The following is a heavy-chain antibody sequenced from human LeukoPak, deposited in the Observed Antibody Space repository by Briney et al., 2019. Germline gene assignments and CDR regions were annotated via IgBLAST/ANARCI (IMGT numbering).Heavy chain of an antibody. V-gene: IGHV1-8*01. CDR2: MNPNSGNT. D-gene: IGHD3-9*01. J-gene: IGHJ6*03. CDR1: GYTFTSYD. Sequence: ASVKVSCKASGYTFTSYDINWVRQATGQGLVWMGWMNPNSGNTGYAQKFQGRVTMTRNTSISTAYMELSRLRSDDTAVYYCARTPIFYYYYMDVWGKGTTVTISS. CDR3: ARTPIFYYYYMDV.